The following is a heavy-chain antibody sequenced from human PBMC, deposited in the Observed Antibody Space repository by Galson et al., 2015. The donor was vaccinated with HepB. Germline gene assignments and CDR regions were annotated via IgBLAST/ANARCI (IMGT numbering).Heavy chain of an antibody. CDR1: GLTFSSYA. Sequence: SLRLSCAASGLTFSSYAMSWVRQAPGKGLEWVSAISGSGGSTYYADSVKGRFTISRDNSKNTLYLQMNSLRVEDTAVYFRAGGTSVTTVIWGQGTLVTVSS. V-gene: IGHV3-23*01. J-gene: IGHJ4*02. CDR2: ISGSGGST. D-gene: IGHD4-17*01. CDR3: AGGTSVTTVI.